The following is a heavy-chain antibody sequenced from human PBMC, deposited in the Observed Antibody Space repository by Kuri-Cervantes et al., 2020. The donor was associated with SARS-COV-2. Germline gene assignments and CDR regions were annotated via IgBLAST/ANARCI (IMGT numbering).Heavy chain of an antibody. CDR2: IKSKTDGGTT. CDR3: TREQNEGFYYYYGMDV. CDR1: GFTFSNAW. J-gene: IGHJ6*02. V-gene: IGHV3-15*07. Sequence: GESLKISCAASGFTFSNAWMNWVRQAPGKGLEWVGRIKSKTDGGTTDYAAPVKGRFTISRDDSKNTLYLQMNSLKTEDTAVYYCTREQNEGFYYYYGMDVWGQGTTVTVSS.